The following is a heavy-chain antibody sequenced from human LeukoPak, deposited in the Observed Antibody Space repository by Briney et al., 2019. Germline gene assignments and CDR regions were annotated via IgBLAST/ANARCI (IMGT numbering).Heavy chain of an antibody. CDR3: AKDGGSSYVYYYYYYGMDV. Sequence: GGSLRLSCAASGFTFSSYAMHWVRQAPGKGLEWVAVISYDGSNKYYADSVKGRFTISRDNSKNTLYLQMNSLRAEDTAVYYCAKDGGSSYVYYYYYYGMDVWGQGTTVTVSS. V-gene: IGHV3-30*04. CDR2: ISYDGSNK. CDR1: GFTFSSYA. J-gene: IGHJ6*02. D-gene: IGHD3-16*01.